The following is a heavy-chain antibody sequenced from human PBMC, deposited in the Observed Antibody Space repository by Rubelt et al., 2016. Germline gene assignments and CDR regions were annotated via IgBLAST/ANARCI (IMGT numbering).Heavy chain of an antibody. V-gene: IGHV1-18*01. Sequence: VKVSCKASGYTFTSYGISWVRQAPGQGLEWMGWISAYNGNTNYAQKLQGRVTMTTDTSTSTAYMELRSLRSDDTAVYYCAREAVAGTASSFGFDPWGQGTLVTVSS. J-gene: IGHJ5*02. D-gene: IGHD6-19*01. CDR3: AREAVAGTASSFGFDP. CDR1: GYTFTSYG. CDR2: ISAYNGNT.